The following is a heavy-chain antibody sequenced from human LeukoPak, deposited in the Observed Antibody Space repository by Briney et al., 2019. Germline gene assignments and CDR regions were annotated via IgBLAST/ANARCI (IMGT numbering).Heavy chain of an antibody. CDR2: VDPEDGET. D-gene: IGHD1-26*01. Sequence: ASVKVSCKVSGYTFTDYDMHWVQQAPGKGLEWMGLVDPEDGETIYAEKFQGRVTITADTSADTAYMELSSLRSEDTAVYYCATPRYSGSYGDAFDIWGQGTMVTVSS. CDR3: ATPRYSGSYGDAFDI. CDR1: GYTFTDYD. V-gene: IGHV1-69-2*01. J-gene: IGHJ3*02.